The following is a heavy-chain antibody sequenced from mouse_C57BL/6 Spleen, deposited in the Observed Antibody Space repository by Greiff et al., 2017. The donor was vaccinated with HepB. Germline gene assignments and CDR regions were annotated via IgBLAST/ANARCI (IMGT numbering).Heavy chain of an antibody. CDR2: INPYNGDT. V-gene: IGHV1-20*01. D-gene: IGHD2-3*01. Sequence: VQLQQSGPELVKPGDSVKISCKASGYSFTGYFMNWVMQSHGKSLEWIGRINPYNGDTFYNQKFKGKATLTADKSSSTAHMELRSLTSEDSAVYYCVYDGYYYYAMDYWGQGTSVTVSS. J-gene: IGHJ4*01. CDR3: VYDGYYYYAMDY. CDR1: GYSFTGYF.